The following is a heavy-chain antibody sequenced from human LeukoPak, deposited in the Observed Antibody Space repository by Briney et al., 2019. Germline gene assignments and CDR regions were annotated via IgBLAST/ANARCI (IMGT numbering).Heavy chain of an antibody. CDR3: ACTSGYDFSSYYYYYMDV. CDR1: GFTFSSYS. Sequence: KAGGSLRLSCAASGFTFSSYSMNWVRQAPGKGLEGVSSISSGSSYIYYADSVKGRFTISRDNDKNSLYLQMNSLSAGDTAVYYCACTSGYDFSSYYYYYMDVWGKGTTVTVSS. J-gene: IGHJ6*03. D-gene: IGHD5-12*01. V-gene: IGHV3-21*01. CDR2: ISSGSSYI.